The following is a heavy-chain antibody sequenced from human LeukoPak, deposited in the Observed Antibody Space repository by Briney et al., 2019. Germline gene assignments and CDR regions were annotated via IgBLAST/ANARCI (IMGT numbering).Heavy chain of an antibody. CDR2: INPSGGST. CDR3: TRVGRWKDFQH. D-gene: IGHD4-23*01. CDR1: GYTFTSYY. Sequence: ASVKVSCKASGYTFTSYYMHWVRQAPGQGLEWMGIINPSGGSTSYAQKFQGRVTMTRDTSTSTVYMELSSLRSEDTAVYYCTRVGRWKDFQHWGQGTLVTVSS. J-gene: IGHJ1*01. V-gene: IGHV1-46*01.